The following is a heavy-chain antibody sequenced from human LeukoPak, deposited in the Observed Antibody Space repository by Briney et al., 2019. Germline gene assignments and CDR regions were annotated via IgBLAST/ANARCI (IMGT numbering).Heavy chain of an antibody. CDR3: AKDPRIVQMPVWFDP. CDR1: GFTFTSCA. CDR2: ISSGGGT. J-gene: IGHJ5*02. V-gene: IGHV3-23*01. D-gene: IGHD1-26*01. Sequence: GGSLRLSCAASGFTFTSCAMSWVCQAPGKGLEWVSAISSGGGTYYADSVKGRFTISRDNSKNTLYLQMNSLRAEDTAVYYCAKDPRIVQMPVWFDPWGQGTLVTVSS.